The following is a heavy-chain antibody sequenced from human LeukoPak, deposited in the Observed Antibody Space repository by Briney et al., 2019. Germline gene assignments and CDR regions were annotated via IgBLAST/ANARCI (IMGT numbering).Heavy chain of an antibody. CDR2: MNPNSGNT. V-gene: IGHV1-8*01. Sequence: EASVKVSCKASGYTFTSYDINWVRQATGQGLEWMGWMNPNSGNTGYAQKFQGRVTMTGNTSISTAYMELSSLRSEDTAVYYCARVPPRRHRYYYYMDVWGKGTTVTVSS. CDR1: GYTFTSYD. J-gene: IGHJ6*03. CDR3: ARVPPRRHRYYYYMDV.